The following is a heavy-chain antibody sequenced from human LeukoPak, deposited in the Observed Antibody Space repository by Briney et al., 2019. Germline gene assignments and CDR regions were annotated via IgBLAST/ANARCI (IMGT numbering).Heavy chain of an antibody. CDR1: GFTFSSYW. V-gene: IGHV3-74*01. CDR2: INSDGSST. D-gene: IGHD5-24*01. Sequence: EGSLRLSCAASGFTFSSYWMHWVRQAPGKGLVWVSRINSDGSSTSNADSVKGRFTISRDNAKNTLYLQMNSLRAEDTAVYHCAKIPDDPNRFDYWGQGTLVTVSS. CDR3: AKIPDDPNRFDY. J-gene: IGHJ4*02.